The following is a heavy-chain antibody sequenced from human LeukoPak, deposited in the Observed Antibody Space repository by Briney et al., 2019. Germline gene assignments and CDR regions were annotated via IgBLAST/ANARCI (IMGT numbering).Heavy chain of an antibody. J-gene: IGHJ6*03. CDR2: IYYSGST. CDR3: ARGMLEPHTDYYYYMDV. D-gene: IGHD1-1*01. V-gene: IGHV4-59*01. CDR1: GGSISSYY. Sequence: SETLSLTCTVSGGSISSYYWSWIRQPPGKGLEWIGYIYYSGSTNYNPSLKSRVTISVDTSKNQFSLKLSSVTAADTAVYYCARGMLEPHTDYYYYMDVWGKGTTVTVSS.